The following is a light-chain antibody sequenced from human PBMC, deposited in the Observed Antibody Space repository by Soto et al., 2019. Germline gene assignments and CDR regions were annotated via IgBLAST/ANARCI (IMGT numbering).Light chain of an antibody. CDR3: QQYGTSQWA. CDR2: AAS. Sequence: EIVLTQFPGTLSLSPGERATLSCRASQSVGRNYVAWYQQKPGQAPRVIIYAASNRASGIPDRFSGSGSGSDFTLTISRLEPEDFAVYYCQQYGTSQWAFGQGTKVEIK. J-gene: IGKJ1*01. CDR1: QSVGRNY. V-gene: IGKV3-20*01.